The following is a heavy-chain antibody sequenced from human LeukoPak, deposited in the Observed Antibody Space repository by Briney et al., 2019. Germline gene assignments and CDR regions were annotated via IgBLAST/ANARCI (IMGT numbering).Heavy chain of an antibody. D-gene: IGHD3-22*01. V-gene: IGHV4-61*08. CDR3: ARDPRITMIVVPPGGPWFDP. CDR1: GGSISSGDYY. J-gene: IGHJ5*02. Sequence: SQTLSLTCTVSGGSISSGDYYWSWIRQPPGKGLEWIGYIYYSGSTNYNPSLKSRVTISVDTSKNQFSLKLSSVTAADTAVYYCARDPRITMIVVPPGGPWFDPWGQGTLVTVSS. CDR2: IYYSGST.